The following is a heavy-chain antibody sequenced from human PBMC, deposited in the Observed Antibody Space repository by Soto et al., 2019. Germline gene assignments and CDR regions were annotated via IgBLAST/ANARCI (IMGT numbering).Heavy chain of an antibody. CDR1: GYTLTELS. J-gene: IGHJ4*02. Sequence: ASVKVSCKVSGYTLTELSMHWVRQAPGKGLEWMGGFDPEDGETIYAQKFQGRVTMTEDTSTDTAYMELSSLRSEDTAVYYCATAHCTNGVCYTYFDYWGKGPLVTVPS. CDR2: FDPEDGET. D-gene: IGHD2-8*01. V-gene: IGHV1-24*01. CDR3: ATAHCTNGVCYTYFDY.